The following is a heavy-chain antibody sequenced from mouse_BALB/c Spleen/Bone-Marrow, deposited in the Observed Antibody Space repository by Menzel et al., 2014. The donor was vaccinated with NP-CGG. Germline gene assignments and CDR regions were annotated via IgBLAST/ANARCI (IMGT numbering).Heavy chain of an antibody. D-gene: IGHD1-1*01. CDR1: EYEFPSHD. CDR2: INSDGGST. Sequence: DVHLVESGGGLVQPGESLKLSCESNEYEFPSHDMSWVRKTPEKRLELVAAINSDGGSTYYPDTMERRFIISRDNSKKTLCLQMSSLRSEDTAFYYCARHGDYYGSSLFAYWGQGTLVTVSA. J-gene: IGHJ3*01. V-gene: IGHV5-2*01. CDR3: ARHGDYYGSSLFAY.